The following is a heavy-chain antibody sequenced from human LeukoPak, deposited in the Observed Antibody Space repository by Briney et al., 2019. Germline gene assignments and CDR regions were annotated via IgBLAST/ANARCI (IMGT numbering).Heavy chain of an antibody. J-gene: IGHJ4*02. Sequence: GASVKVCCKASGYTFTGYYMHWVRQAPGQGLEWMGWINPNSGGTNYAQKFQGRVTMTRDTSISTAYMELSRLRSDDTAVYYCARSRTHRLYSGSGSYPGAFDYWGQGNLVPVSS. CDR2: INPNSGGT. V-gene: IGHV1-2*02. CDR3: ARSRTHRLYSGSGSYPGAFDY. CDR1: GYTFTGYY. D-gene: IGHD3-10*01.